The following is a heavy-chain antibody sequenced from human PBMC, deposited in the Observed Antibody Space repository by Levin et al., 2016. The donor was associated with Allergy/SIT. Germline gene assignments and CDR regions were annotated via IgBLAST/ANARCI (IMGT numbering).Heavy chain of an antibody. Sequence: ASVKVSCKVSGYTLTELSMHWVRQAPGKGLEWMGGFDPEDGETIYAQKFQGRVTMTEDTSTDTAYMELSSLRSEDTAVYYCATGQYYYDSSGYYGFSVAFDIWGQGTMVTVSS. CDR3: ATGQYYYDSSGYYGFSVAFDI. CDR1: GYTLTELS. D-gene: IGHD3-22*01. V-gene: IGHV1-24*01. J-gene: IGHJ3*02. CDR2: FDPEDGET.